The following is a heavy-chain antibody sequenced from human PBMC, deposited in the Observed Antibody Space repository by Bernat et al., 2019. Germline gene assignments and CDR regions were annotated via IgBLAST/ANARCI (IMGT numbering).Heavy chain of an antibody. D-gene: IGHD3-10*01. CDR2: IYYSGST. Sequence: QVQLQESGPGLVKPSETLSLTCTVSGGSISSYYWSWIRQPPGKGLECIGYIYYSGSTNYNPSLKSRVTISVDTSKNQFSLKLSSVTAADTAVYYCARHMGWFDPWGQGTLVTVSS. CDR1: GGSISSYY. CDR3: ARHMGWFDP. V-gene: IGHV4-59*08. J-gene: IGHJ5*02.